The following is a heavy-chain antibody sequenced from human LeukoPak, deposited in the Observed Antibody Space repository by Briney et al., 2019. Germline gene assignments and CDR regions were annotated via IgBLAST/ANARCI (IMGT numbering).Heavy chain of an antibody. Sequence: GGSLRLSCVASGFRFSGFSMNWVRQAPGKGLEWVSFISSTGSIIYYADSVKGRFTISRDNAKESLYLQMNSLRAKDTAVYYCARDHGYSSGWYDNDYWGQGTLVTVSS. J-gene: IGHJ4*02. CDR1: GFRFSGFS. CDR3: ARDHGYSSGWYDNDY. CDR2: ISSTGSII. D-gene: IGHD6-19*01. V-gene: IGHV3-48*04.